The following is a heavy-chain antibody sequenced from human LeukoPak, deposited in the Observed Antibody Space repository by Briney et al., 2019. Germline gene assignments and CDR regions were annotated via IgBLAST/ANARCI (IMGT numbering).Heavy chain of an antibody. V-gene: IGHV4-4*07. CDR1: GGSISSYY. J-gene: IGHJ4*02. Sequence: PSETLSLTCTVSGGSISSYYWSWIRQPAGTALEWIGRIYTSGTITYNPSLKSRVTMSVDTSKNQFSLKLSSVTAADTAVYYCARKRRITMVRGVIRGGYFDYWGQGTLVTVSS. D-gene: IGHD3-10*01. CDR2: IYTSGTI. CDR3: ARKRRITMVRGVIRGGYFDY.